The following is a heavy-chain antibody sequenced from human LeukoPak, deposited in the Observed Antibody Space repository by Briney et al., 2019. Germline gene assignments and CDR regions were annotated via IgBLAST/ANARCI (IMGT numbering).Heavy chain of an antibody. CDR1: GFTFSSYW. D-gene: IGHD6-6*01. CDR2: VNGDGSTT. CDR3: ARDPSSIAARPGWFDP. V-gene: IGHV3-74*01. J-gene: IGHJ5*02. Sequence: GGSLRLSCAASGFTFSSYWMHWVRQAPGRGLEWVSRVNGDGSTTTYADSVKGRFTISRDNSKNTLYLQMNSLRAEDTAVYYCARDPSSIAARPGWFDPWGQGTLVTVSS.